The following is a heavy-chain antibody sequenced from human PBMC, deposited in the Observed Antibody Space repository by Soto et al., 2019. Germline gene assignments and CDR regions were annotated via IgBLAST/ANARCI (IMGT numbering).Heavy chain of an antibody. V-gene: IGHV1-2*04. CDR2: INPNSGGT. J-gene: IGHJ5*02. D-gene: IGHD3-10*01. CDR1: GYTFTGYY. CDR3: ARAKLGTMVRGVIPP. Sequence: ASVKVSCKASGYTFTGYYMHWVRQAPGQGLEWMGWINPNSGGTNYAQKFQGWVTMTRDTSISTAYMELSRLRSDDTAVYYCARAKLGTMVRGVIPPWGQGTLVTVS.